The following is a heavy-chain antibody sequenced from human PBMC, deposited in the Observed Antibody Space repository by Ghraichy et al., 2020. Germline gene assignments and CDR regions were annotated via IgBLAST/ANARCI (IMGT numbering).Heavy chain of an antibody. D-gene: IGHD3-3*01. CDR3: ARGTIDYDFWSGLPSDAFDI. V-gene: IGHV1-18*01. J-gene: IGHJ3*02. CDR2: ISAYNGNT. CDR1: GYTFTSYG. Sequence: ASVKVSCNASGYTFTSYGISWVRQAPGQGLEWMGWISAYNGNTNYAQKLQGRVTMTTDTSTSTAYMELRSLRSDDTAVYYCARGTIDYDFWSGLPSDAFDIWGQVTMVTVSS.